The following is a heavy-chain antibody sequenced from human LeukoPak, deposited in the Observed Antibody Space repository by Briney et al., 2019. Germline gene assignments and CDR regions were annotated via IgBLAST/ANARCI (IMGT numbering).Heavy chain of an antibody. Sequence: GGSLRLSCSASGFIFSSYAMHWVRQAPGKGLEFVSGVSSNGGSTYYADSVKARFTMSRDNSKNALYLQMSSLRAEDTAVYYCVKRLNNYFDYWGQGTLVTVSS. CDR2: VSSNGGST. CDR3: VKRLNNYFDY. V-gene: IGHV3-64D*06. CDR1: GFIFSSYA. D-gene: IGHD4/OR15-4a*01. J-gene: IGHJ4*02.